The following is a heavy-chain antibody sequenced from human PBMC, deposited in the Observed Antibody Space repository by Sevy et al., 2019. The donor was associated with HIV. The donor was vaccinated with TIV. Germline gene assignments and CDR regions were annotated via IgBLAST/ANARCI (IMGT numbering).Heavy chain of an antibody. V-gene: IGHV3-23*01. CDR1: GFTFSTYT. J-gene: IGHJ6*02. CDR2: ISGSGGST. D-gene: IGHD2-2*01. Sequence: GGSLRLSCAASGFTFSTYTMNWVRQAPGKGLEWVSAISGSGGSTYYADSVKGRFTISRDKSKNTLYLQMHSLRAEDTAVYYCAKGDSTFYGMDVWGQGTTVTVSS. CDR3: AKGDSTFYGMDV.